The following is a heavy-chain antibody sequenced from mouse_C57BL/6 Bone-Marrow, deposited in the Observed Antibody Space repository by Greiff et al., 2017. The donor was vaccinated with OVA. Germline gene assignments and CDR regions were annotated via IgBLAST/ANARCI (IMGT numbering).Heavy chain of an antibody. CDR2: INYDGSST. CDR1: GFTFSDYY. D-gene: IGHD2-4*01. CDR3: ARAYDYDGGWYFDV. Sequence: EVKLVESEGGLVQPGSSMKLSCTASGFTFSDYYMAWVRQVPEKGLEWVANINYDGSSTYYLDSLKSRFIISRDNAKNILYLQMSSLKSEDTATYYCARAYDYDGGWYFDVWGTGTTVTVSS. J-gene: IGHJ1*03. V-gene: IGHV5-16*01.